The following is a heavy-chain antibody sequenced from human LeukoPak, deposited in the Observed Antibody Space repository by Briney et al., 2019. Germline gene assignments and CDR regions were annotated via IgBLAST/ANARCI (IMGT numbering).Heavy chain of an antibody. CDR2: INPNSGGT. D-gene: IGHD5-18*01. V-gene: IGHV1-2*02. Sequence: ASVKVSCKASGYTFTGYYMHWVRQAPGQGLEWMGWINPNSGGTNYAQKFQGRVTMTWDTSISTAYMELSRLRSDDTAVYYCARDKDTVMGYYYMDVWGKGTTVTISS. CDR3: ARDKDTVMGYYYMDV. CDR1: GYTFTGYY. J-gene: IGHJ6*03.